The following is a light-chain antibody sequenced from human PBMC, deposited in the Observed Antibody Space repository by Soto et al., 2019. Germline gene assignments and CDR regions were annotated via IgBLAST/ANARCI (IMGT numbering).Light chain of an antibody. J-gene: IGLJ1*01. CDR3: AAWDDSLRGV. V-gene: IGLV1-47*01. CDR1: SSNIGSNY. Sequence: QSVLTQPPSASGTPGQRVTTSCSGSSSNIGSNYVYWYQQLPGTAPKLLIYRNNQRPSGVPDRFSGSKSGTSASLAISWLRSEDEADYYCAAWDDSLRGVFGTGTKVTVL. CDR2: RNN.